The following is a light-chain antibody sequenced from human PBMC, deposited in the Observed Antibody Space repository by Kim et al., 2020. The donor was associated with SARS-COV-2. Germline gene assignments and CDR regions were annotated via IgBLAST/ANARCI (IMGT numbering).Light chain of an antibody. CDR1: QSVGNY. CDR2: ETS. Sequence: LSAGERATISCRASQSVGNYLAWFQQKPGQAPRLLIFETSSRDTGIPARFSGSGSGTGFTLTISSLEPEDFAVYYCQQRYDWPLTFGGGTKVDIK. J-gene: IGKJ4*01. V-gene: IGKV3-11*01. CDR3: QQRYDWPLT.